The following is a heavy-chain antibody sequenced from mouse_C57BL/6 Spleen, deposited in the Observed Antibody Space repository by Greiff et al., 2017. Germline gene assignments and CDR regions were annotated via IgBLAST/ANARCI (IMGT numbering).Heavy chain of an antibody. V-gene: IGHV5-17*01. D-gene: IGHD1-1*02. CDR3: ARSLWSYAMDY. J-gene: IGHJ4*01. CDR1: GFTFSDYG. Sequence: EVHLVESGGGLAKPGGSLKLSCAASGFTFSDYGMHWVRQAPEKGLEWVAYISSGSSTIYYADTVKGRFTISRDNAKNTLFLQMTSLRSEDTAMYYCARSLWSYAMDYWGQGTSVTVSS. CDR2: ISSGSSTI.